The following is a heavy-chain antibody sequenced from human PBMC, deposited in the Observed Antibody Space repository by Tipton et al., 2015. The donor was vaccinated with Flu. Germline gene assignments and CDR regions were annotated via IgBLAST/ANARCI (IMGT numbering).Heavy chain of an antibody. D-gene: IGHD1-1*01. CDR3: ATPTADFDL. J-gene: IGHJ2*01. CDR2: IWFDGTKK. CDR1: GFRFSGFG. V-gene: IGHV3-33*01. Sequence: SLRLSCAASGFRFSGFGMHWVRQAPGEGLEWVAAIWFDGTKKYYADSVKGRFTISRDNSKSTLSLQMNSLRVEDTATYYCATPTADFDLWGRGTLVTVSS.